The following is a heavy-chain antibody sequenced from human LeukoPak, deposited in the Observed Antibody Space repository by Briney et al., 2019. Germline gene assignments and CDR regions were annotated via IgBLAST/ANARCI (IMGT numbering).Heavy chain of an antibody. CDR1: GFTFSSYW. D-gene: IGHD3-22*01. Sequence: PGGSLRLSCAASGFTFSSYWMHWVRQAPGKGLVWVSRINSDGSRTSYADSVKGRFTISRDNSKNTLYLQMNSLRAEDTAVYYCAKVIEYYDSSGYYYGSFDYWGQGTLVTVSS. J-gene: IGHJ4*02. CDR3: AKVIEYYDSSGYYYGSFDY. CDR2: INSDGSRT. V-gene: IGHV3-74*01.